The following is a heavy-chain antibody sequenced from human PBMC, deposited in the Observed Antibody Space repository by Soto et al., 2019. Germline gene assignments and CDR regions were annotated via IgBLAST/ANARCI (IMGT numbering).Heavy chain of an antibody. Sequence: ASVKVSCKASGGTFSSYTISWVRQAPGQGLEWMGRIIPILGIANYAQKFQGRVTITADKSTSTAYMELSSLRSEDTAVYYCASDPNVSTYYYGSGPLSWGQGTLVTVSS. CDR3: ASDPNVSTYYYGSGPLS. CDR2: IIPILGIA. CDR1: GGTFSSYT. D-gene: IGHD3-10*01. V-gene: IGHV1-69*02. J-gene: IGHJ4*02.